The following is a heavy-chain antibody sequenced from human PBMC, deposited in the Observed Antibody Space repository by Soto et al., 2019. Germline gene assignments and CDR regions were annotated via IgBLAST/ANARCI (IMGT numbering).Heavy chain of an antibody. J-gene: IGHJ6*02. Sequence: QVQLVQSGAEVKKPGSSVKVSCKASGGTFSSYAISWVRQAPGQGLEWMGGIIPIFGTANYAQKFQGRVTITADESTSTADMELSSLRSEDTAVYYCGRALHPPTVTHGMDVWGQGTTVTVSS. CDR3: GRALHPPTVTHGMDV. CDR1: GGTFSSYA. D-gene: IGHD4-17*01. V-gene: IGHV1-69*12. CDR2: IIPIFGTA.